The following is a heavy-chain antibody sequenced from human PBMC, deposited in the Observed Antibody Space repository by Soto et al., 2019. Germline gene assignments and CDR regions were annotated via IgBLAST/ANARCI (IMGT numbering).Heavy chain of an antibody. CDR1: GGSISSYY. Sequence: SETLSLTCTVSGGSISSYYWSWIRQPPGKGLEWIGYIYYSGSTNYNPSLKSRVTISVDTSKNQFSLKLSSVTAADTAVYYCARGHRSVYYYYYMDVWGKGTTVTVAS. CDR3: ARGHRSVYYYYYMDV. CDR2: IYYSGST. J-gene: IGHJ6*03. D-gene: IGHD6-19*01. V-gene: IGHV4-59*01.